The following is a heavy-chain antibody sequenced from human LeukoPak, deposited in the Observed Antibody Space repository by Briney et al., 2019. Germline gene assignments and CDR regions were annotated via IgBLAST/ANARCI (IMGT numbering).Heavy chain of an antibody. CDR1: GRSVSSGSYY. J-gene: IGHJ4*02. V-gene: IGHV4-61*01. CDR2: IYYSGSI. D-gene: IGHD2-15*01. Sequence: RAETLSLTCTVSGRSVSSGSYYWSWIRQPPGKGLEWIGYIYYSGSINYNPSLKSRVTISVDTSKHQFSLKLSSVTAADTAVYYCARDSCGGGSCYPGYWGQGTLVTVSS. CDR3: ARDSCGGGSCYPGY.